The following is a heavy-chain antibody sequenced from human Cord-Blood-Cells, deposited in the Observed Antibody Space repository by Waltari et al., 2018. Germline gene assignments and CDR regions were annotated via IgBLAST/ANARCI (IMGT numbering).Heavy chain of an antibody. Sequence: QVQLVESGGGVVQPGRSLRLSCAASGFTFSSYAMHWVRQAPGKGLEGVAVKSYDGSNKYYADSVKGRFTISRDNSKNTLYLQMNSLRAEDTAVYYCARGWQLGIGPFDYWGQGTLVTVSS. CDR3: ARGWQLGIGPFDY. J-gene: IGHJ4*02. CDR1: GFTFSSYA. V-gene: IGHV3-30*04. D-gene: IGHD7-27*01. CDR2: KSYDGSNK.